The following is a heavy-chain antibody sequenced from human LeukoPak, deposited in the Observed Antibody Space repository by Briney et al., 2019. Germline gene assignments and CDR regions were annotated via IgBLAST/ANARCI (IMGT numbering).Heavy chain of an antibody. D-gene: IGHD4-17*01. V-gene: IGHV3-23*01. CDR2: ISGSGGST. CDR3: AKDPNGDYIGTFDI. CDR1: KFNFNTYG. J-gene: IGHJ3*02. Sequence: GGSLRLSCATSKFNFNTYGMTWVRQAPGKGLEWVSSISGSGGSTQYAASVQGRFTISRDNSKSTLYLQMNSLRAEDTAVYYCAKDPNGDYIGTFDIWGQGTMVTVSS.